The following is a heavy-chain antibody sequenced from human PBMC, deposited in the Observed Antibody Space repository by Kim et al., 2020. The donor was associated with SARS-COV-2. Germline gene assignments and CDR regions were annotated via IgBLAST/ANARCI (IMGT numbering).Heavy chain of an antibody. D-gene: IGHD6-19*01. CDR3: ARVASSSIDY. V-gene: IGHV3-11*01. CDR1: GFSFSDSY. J-gene: IGHJ4*02. CDR2: ISSSVTTT. Sequence: GGSLRLSCVASGFSFSDSYMIWIRQAPGKGLEWISTISSSVTTTYYADSVRGRFTISRDNTKNSLFLQMDSLTDEDTAVYFCARVASSSIDYWGQGTRVT.